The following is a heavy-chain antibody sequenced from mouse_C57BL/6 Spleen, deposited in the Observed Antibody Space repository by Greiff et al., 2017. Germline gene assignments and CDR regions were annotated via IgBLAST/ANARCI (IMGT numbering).Heavy chain of an antibody. CDR2: IDPSDSET. J-gene: IGHJ2*01. D-gene: IGHD1-1*01. Sequence: QVQLQQPGAELVRPGSSVKLSCKASGYTFTSYWMHWVKQRPIQGLEWIGNIDPSDSETHYNQKFKDKATLTVDKSSSTAYMQLRSLTSEDSAVYYCARGYYYGSSYVYFDYWGQGTTLTVSS. V-gene: IGHV1-52*01. CDR1: GYTFTSYW. CDR3: ARGYYYGSSYVYFDY.